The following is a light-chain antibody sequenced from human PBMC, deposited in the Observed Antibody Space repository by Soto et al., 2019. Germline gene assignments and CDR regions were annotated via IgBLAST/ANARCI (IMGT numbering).Light chain of an antibody. CDR2: GAS. CDR1: QSVSSN. V-gene: IGKV3-15*01. Sequence: EIVMTQSPATLSVSPAERATLSCRASQSVSSNLAWYQQKPGQAPRLLIYGASTRATGIPARFSGSGSGTEFTLTISSQQSEDFAVYYCQQYNNWPQWTFGQGTKVDIK. CDR3: QQYNNWPQWT. J-gene: IGKJ1*01.